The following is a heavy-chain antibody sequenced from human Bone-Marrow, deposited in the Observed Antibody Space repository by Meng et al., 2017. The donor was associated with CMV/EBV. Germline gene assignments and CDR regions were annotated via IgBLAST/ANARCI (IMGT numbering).Heavy chain of an antibody. CDR3: ARAQAVAGRFCVY. V-gene: IGHV4-34*01. Sequence: VQLQQGGEGLLKASETLSLPCAVYGGSFIGYYWSWIRQPPGKGLEWIGEINHSGSTNYNPSLKSRVTISVDTSKNQFSLKLSSVTAADTAVYYCARAQAVAGRFCVYWGQGTLVTVSS. J-gene: IGHJ4*02. CDR2: INHSGST. CDR1: GGSFIGYY. D-gene: IGHD6-19*01.